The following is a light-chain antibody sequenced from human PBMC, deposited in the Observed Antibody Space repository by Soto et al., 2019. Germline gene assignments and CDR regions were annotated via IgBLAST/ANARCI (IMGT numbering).Light chain of an antibody. CDR1: QSVSSN. J-gene: IGKJ4*01. CDR3: QQYNNWPFT. V-gene: IGKV3-15*01. CDR2: GAS. Sequence: EIVMTQSPATLSVSPGERATLSCRASQSVSSNLAWYQQKPGQAPRLLIYGASTRATGIPARFSGSGSGTEFTLTISNLQSEDFAVYYCQQYNNWPFTFGGGTKVEIK.